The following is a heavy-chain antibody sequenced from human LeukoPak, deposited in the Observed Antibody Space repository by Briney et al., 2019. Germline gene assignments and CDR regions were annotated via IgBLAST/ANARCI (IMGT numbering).Heavy chain of an antibody. CDR1: GFTFRDYR. V-gene: IGHV3-74*01. Sequence: GGSLRLSCAASGFTFRDYRMHWVRQVPGKGLAWVSRINPDGRTTVYADSVEGRFTISRDNAQNTLYLQMNSLRAEDTAVYYCARDDYWGQGTLVTVSS. J-gene: IGHJ4*02. CDR3: ARDDY. CDR2: INPDGRTT.